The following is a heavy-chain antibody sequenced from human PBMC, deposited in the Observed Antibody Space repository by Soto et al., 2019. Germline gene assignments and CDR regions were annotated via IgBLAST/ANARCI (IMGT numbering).Heavy chain of an antibody. V-gene: IGHV2-26*01. CDR2: IFSNDEK. CDR1: GFSISNARMG. Sequence: QVTLKESGPVLVKPTETLTLTCTVSGFSISNARMGVSLIRQPPGKALEWLAHIFSNDEKSYSTSLNSRLTIAKDTSKSQVVLTMTIMDPVDTATYYCARIPTMTTVVWFDYWGQGTLVTVSS. J-gene: IGHJ4*02. CDR3: ARIPTMTTVVWFDY. D-gene: IGHD4-17*01.